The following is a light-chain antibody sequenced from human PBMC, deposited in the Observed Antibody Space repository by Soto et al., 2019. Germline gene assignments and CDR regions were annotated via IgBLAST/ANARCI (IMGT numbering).Light chain of an antibody. CDR3: STWDDSLPGIVV. V-gene: IGLV1-47*01. CDR2: RNN. Sequence: QAVLTQPPSASGTPGQTVTISCSGSNSNIGSNYVCWYQQLPGTAPKLLIYRNNHRPSGVPDLVSGSKSGTSASLAISGLPSEDEADYYCSTWDDSLPGIVVFGGGTKLTVL. CDR1: NSNIGSNY. J-gene: IGLJ2*01.